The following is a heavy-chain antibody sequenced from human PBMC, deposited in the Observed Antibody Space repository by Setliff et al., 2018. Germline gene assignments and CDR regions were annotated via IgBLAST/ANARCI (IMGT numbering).Heavy chain of an antibody. J-gene: IGHJ6*03. V-gene: IGHV3-23*01. CDR1: GLTFQSHA. Sequence: GSLSLSCAASGLTFQSHAMSWGRQAPGKGLEWVALISTTGATTQYADFVKGRFTISRDNSENTVSLQMNSLRAEDTAVYYCARGQGVTTYYFYGDVWGTGTTVTVSS. D-gene: IGHD4-17*01. CDR3: ARGQGVTTYYFYGDV. CDR2: ISTTGATT.